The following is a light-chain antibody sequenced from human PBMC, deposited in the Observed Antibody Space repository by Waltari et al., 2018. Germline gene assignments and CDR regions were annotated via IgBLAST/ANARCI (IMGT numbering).Light chain of an antibody. CDR3: LHDYNYPHT. J-gene: IGKJ1*01. CDR2: GAS. Sequence: IQMTQSPSSLSASVGDRVTITCRASQDITNDLGWYQQKPGKAPKLLIYGASNLQSGVPSRFSGSGSGTDFTLTISSLQPDDFATYYCLHDYNYPHTFGQGTRVDIK. CDR1: QDITND. V-gene: IGKV1-6*01.